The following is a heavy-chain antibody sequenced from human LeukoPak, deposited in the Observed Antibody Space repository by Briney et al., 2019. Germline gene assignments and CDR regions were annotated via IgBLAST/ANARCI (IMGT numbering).Heavy chain of an antibody. J-gene: IGHJ4*02. CDR1: GLTFSGYA. Sequence: GGSLRLSCAASGLTFSGYAMSWVRQAPGRGVEGVSSINEGGGRTYYAASVKGRFAISRDNAKNSLYLQMNSLRAEDTAVYYCAKAQQLWYHFDYWGQGTLVTVSS. V-gene: IGHV3-23*01. D-gene: IGHD5-18*01. CDR2: INEGGGRT. CDR3: AKAQQLWYHFDY.